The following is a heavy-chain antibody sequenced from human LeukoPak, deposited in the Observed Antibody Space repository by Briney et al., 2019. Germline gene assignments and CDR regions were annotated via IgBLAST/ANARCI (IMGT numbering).Heavy chain of an antibody. J-gene: IGHJ6*02. V-gene: IGHV3-23*01. D-gene: IGHD6-13*01. CDR1: GFIFSSYS. CDR2: ITGSGGNT. Sequence: PGGSLRLSCAASGFIFSSYSMSWVRQAPGKGLEWVSVITGSGGNTYYADSVKGRFTISKDNSKNTVYLQMSSLRVDDTAVYYCAKAASSSWPSYYYGMDVWGLGTTVTVSS. CDR3: AKAASSSWPSYYYGMDV.